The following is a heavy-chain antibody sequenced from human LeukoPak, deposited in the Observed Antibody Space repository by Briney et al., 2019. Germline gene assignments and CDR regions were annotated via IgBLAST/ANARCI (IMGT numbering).Heavy chain of an antibody. Sequence: PSETLSLTCPVSGRSISSSRYDWGWIRQPPGKGREWIGSIYDSGSTYYNSTLKSRVTISVDKSKNWFSLKRSSVTAADTAVYYCARGAEDIVVVPAAIGPLNYYYYYMDVWGKGSTVTVSS. V-gene: IGHV4-39*01. CDR1: GRSISSSRYD. CDR2: IYDSGST. CDR3: ARGAEDIVVVPAAIGPLNYYYYYMDV. D-gene: IGHD2-2*02. J-gene: IGHJ6*03.